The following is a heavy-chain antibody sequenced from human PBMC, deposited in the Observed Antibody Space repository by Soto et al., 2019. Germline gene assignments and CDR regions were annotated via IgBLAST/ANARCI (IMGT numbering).Heavy chain of an antibody. CDR2: INPNNGGT. J-gene: IGHJ3*01. Sequence: ASVKVSCKASGYSFSDYYMHWVRQAPGQGLEWMGWINPNNGGTNYSQRFQGRVTMTRDTSINTVYMELSRLRSDDTALYYCATYSTNWSHTFDLWGHGTMVTVSS. CDR1: GYSFSDYY. D-gene: IGHD6-13*01. V-gene: IGHV1-2*02. CDR3: ATYSTNWSHTFDL.